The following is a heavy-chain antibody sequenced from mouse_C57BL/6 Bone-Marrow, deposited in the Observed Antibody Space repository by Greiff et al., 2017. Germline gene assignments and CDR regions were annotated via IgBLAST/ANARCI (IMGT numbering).Heavy chain of an antibody. Sequence: VKLQQPGAELVRPGSSVKLSCKASGYTFTSYSMDWVKQRPGQGLEWIGNIYPSDSETHYNQKFKDKATLTVDKSSSTAYMQLSSLTSEDSAVYYCARWAGPFAYWGQGTLVTVSA. CDR3: ARWAGPFAY. CDR2: IYPSDSET. V-gene: IGHV1-61*01. J-gene: IGHJ3*01. CDR1: GYTFTSYS. D-gene: IGHD3-3*01.